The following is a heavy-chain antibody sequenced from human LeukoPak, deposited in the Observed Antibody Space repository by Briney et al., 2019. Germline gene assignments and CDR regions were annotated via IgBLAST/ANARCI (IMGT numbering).Heavy chain of an antibody. Sequence: GGSLRLSCAASGFTFSSYWMHWVRQAPGKGLVWVLRINSDGSSTSYADSVKGRFTISRDNAKNTLYLQMNSLRAEDTAVYYCAKDGPLTGIAVAAWSWNYWGQGTLVTVSS. CDR1: GFTFSSYW. D-gene: IGHD6-19*01. CDR2: INSDGSST. CDR3: AKDGPLTGIAVAAWSWNY. J-gene: IGHJ4*02. V-gene: IGHV3-74*01.